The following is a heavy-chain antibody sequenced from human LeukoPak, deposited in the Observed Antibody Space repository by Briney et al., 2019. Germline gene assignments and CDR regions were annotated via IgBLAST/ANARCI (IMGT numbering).Heavy chain of an antibody. CDR1: GYTFTSYG. CDR3: ARVRGELNRVDC. V-gene: IGHV1-18*01. J-gene: IGHJ5*01. Sequence: ASVKVSCKASGYTFTSYGISWVRQAPGQGLEWMGWISAYNGNTNYAQKLQGRVTMTTDKATTTAYMELRSLRSDDTAVYYCARVRGELNRVDCWGQGTLVTVSS. CDR2: ISAYNGNT. D-gene: IGHD1-26*01.